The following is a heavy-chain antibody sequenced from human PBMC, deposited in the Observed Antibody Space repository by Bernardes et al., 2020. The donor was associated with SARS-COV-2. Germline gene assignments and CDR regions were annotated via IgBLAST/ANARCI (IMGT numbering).Heavy chain of an antibody. V-gene: IGHV3-23*01. D-gene: IGHD6-19*01. CDR1: GFTLSFYA. CDR3: AKPYSSGWYELDY. CDR2: ISGGGGTT. Sequence: GGSLRLSCAASGFTLSFYAMSWVRQAPGKGLEWVSAISGGGGTTYYADSVKGRFTISRDNSRNALYLQMNSLGADDTAVYYCAKPYSSGWYELDYWGQGTLVNVSS. J-gene: IGHJ4*02.